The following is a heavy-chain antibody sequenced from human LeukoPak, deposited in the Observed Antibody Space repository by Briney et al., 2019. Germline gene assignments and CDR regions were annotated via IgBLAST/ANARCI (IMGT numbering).Heavy chain of an antibody. CDR3: AKDTSARRGSLNG. D-gene: IGHD3-16*02. CDR2: ITDSGGST. CDR1: GFTFSSYA. Sequence: GGSLRLSCTASGFTFSSYAMSGVRQAPGKGLEWVSAITDSGGSTSYADSVRGRFTISRDNSKNTLYLQMNSLRAEDTAVYYCAKDTSARRGSLNGWGQGTLVTVSS. J-gene: IGHJ4*02. V-gene: IGHV3-23*01.